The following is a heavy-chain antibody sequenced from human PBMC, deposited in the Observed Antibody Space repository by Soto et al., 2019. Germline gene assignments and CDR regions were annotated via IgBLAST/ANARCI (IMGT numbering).Heavy chain of an antibody. Sequence: QVQLQQWGAGLLKPSETLSLTCAVYGGSFSGYYWSWIRQPPGKGLEWIGEINHSGSTNYNPSLKSRVTISVDTSKNQFSLNLTSVTAADTAVYYCARALPKYSSSWSPPFGYWGQGTLVTVSS. CDR3: ARALPKYSSSWSPPFGY. V-gene: IGHV4-34*01. CDR1: GGSFSGYY. D-gene: IGHD6-13*01. CDR2: INHSGST. J-gene: IGHJ4*02.